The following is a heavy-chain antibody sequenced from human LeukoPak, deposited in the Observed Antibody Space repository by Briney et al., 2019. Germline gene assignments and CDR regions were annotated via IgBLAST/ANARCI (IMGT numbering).Heavy chain of an antibody. J-gene: IGHJ3*02. CDR2: IIPIFGTA. D-gene: IGHD3-22*01. CDR3: AREKGYYYDSSGYPRPDAFDI. V-gene: IGHV1-69*05. Sequence: SVKVSCKASGGAFSSYAISWVRQAPGQGLEWMGGIIPIFGTANYAQKFQGRVTITTDESTSTAYMELSSLRSEDTAVYYCAREKGYYYDSSGYPRPDAFDIWGQGTMVTVSS. CDR1: GGAFSSYA.